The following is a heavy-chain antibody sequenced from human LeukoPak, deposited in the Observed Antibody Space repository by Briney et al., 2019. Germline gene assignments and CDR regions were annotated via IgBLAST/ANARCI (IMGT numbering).Heavy chain of an antibody. CDR2: ISAYNGNT. CDR1: GYTFTSYG. J-gene: IGHJ4*02. CDR3: ARKKVGATNFDY. Sequence: EASVKVSCKASGYTFTSYGISWVRQAPGQGLEWMGWISAYNGNTNYAQKVQGRVTMTTDTSTSTAYMELRSLRSDDTAVYYCARKKVGATNFDYWGQGTLVTVSS. D-gene: IGHD1-26*01. V-gene: IGHV1-18*01.